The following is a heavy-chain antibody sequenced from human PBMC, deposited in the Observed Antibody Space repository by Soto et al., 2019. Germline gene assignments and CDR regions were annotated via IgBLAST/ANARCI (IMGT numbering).Heavy chain of an antibody. CDR1: GWTFSSHA. CDR2: IIPFFKAT. D-gene: IGHD3-16*01. CDR3: ARDVSLNYYDGTFSYYAMDV. Sequence: SVKVSCKASGWTFSSHAISWVRQAPGQGVEGMGGIIPFFKATNYAQKFQGRVTITADDSTSTAYMDLYSLRSEDTAVYYCARDVSLNYYDGTFSYYAMDVWGQGTTVTVSS. V-gene: IGHV1-69*13. J-gene: IGHJ6*02.